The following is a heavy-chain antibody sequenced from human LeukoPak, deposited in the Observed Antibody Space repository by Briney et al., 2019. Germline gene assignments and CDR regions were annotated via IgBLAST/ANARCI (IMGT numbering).Heavy chain of an antibody. D-gene: IGHD6-6*01. CDR3: ARARRKYSSSPVDY. J-gene: IGHJ4*02. CDR1: GGSISSGSYY. CDR2: INHSGST. Sequence: TSETLSLTCTVSGGSISSGSYYWSWIRQPPGKGLEWIGEINHSGSTNYNPSLKSRVTISVDTSKNQFSLKLSSVTAADTAVYYCARARRKYSSSPVDYWGQGTLVTVSS. V-gene: IGHV4-39*07.